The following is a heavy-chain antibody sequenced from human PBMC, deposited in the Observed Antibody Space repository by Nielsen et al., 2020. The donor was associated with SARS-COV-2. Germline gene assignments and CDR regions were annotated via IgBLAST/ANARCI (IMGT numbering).Heavy chain of an antibody. D-gene: IGHD2-21*02. CDR3: ARARAYCGGDCYPGDY. V-gene: IGHV3-30*03. CDR2: ISYDGSNK. J-gene: IGHJ4*02. CDR1: GFTFSSYG. Sequence: GESLKISCAASGFTFSSYGMHWVRQAPGKGLEWVAVISYDGSNKYYADSVKGRFTISRDNSKNTLYLQMNSLRADDTAVYYCARARAYCGGDCYPGDYWGQGTLVTVSS.